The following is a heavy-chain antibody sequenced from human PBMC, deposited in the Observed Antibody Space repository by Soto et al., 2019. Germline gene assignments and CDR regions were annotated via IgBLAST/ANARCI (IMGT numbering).Heavy chain of an antibody. Sequence: EVQLLESGGGLVQPGGSLRLSCAASGFTFSSYAMNWVRQAPGKGLEWVAGVSASGGGTSYADSVKGRFTISRDNSKDTLYLPMNSLRAEDTAVYYCAKSSSRAHYYAMDVWGQGTTVTVFS. J-gene: IGHJ6*02. CDR3: AKSSSRAHYYAMDV. CDR1: GFTFSSYA. D-gene: IGHD2-2*01. CDR2: VSASGGGT. V-gene: IGHV3-23*01.